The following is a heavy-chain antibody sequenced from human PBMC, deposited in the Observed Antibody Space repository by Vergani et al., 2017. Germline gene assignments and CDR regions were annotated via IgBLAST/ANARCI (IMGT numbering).Heavy chain of an antibody. Sequence: QVQLVQSGAEVKKPGSSVKVSCKASGGTFSSYAISWVRQAPGQGLEWMGGIIPIFGTANYAQKFQGRVTMTRDTSTSTVYMELSSLRSEDTAVYYCARDCSGGSCYGNFDYWGQGTLVTVSS. CDR2: IIPIFGTA. CDR1: GGTFSSYA. CDR3: ARDCSGGSCYGNFDY. V-gene: IGHV1-69*06. J-gene: IGHJ4*02. D-gene: IGHD2-15*01.